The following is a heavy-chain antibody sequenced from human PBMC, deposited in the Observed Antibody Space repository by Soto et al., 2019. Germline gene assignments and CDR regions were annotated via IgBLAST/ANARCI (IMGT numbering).Heavy chain of an antibody. CDR1: GFTFSSYA. J-gene: IGHJ4*02. V-gene: IGHV3-23*01. Sequence: GGPLRLSCAASGFTFSSYAMSWGRQAPGKGLEWVSVITSSGGSTYYADSVKGRFTISRDNSKNTLYLQMNSLRAEDTALYYCAKNKEWLVLDYWGLGTLVTVSS. CDR3: AKNKEWLVLDY. CDR2: ITSSGGST. D-gene: IGHD6-19*01.